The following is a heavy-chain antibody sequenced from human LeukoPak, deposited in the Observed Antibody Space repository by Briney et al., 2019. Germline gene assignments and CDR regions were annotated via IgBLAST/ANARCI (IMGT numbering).Heavy chain of an antibody. CDR3: AKGVDGDKIFDY. J-gene: IGHJ4*02. CDR2: ISSSSSYI. CDR1: GFTFSSYI. Sequence: PAGSLRLSCAASGFTFSSYIMNWVRQAPGKGLEWVSSISSSSSYIYYAASVKGRFAISKDNAKRSLYLQMNSLRAEDTAVYYCAKGVDGDKIFDYWGQGTLVTVSS. V-gene: IGHV3-21*01. D-gene: IGHD5-24*01.